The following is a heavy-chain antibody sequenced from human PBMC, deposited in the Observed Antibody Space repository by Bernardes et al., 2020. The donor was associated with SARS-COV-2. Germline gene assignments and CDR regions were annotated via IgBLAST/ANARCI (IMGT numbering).Heavy chain of an antibody. V-gene: IGHV7-4-1*02. CDR1: GYTFTSYA. J-gene: IGHJ5*02. CDR2: INTNTGNP. Sequence: ASVKVSCKASGYTFTSYAMNWVRQAPGQGLEWMGWINTNTGNPTYAQGFTGRFVFSLDTSVSTAYLQISSLKAEDTAVYYCARDERYYDFWSGTSWFDPWGQGTLVTVSS. CDR3: ARDERYYDFWSGTSWFDP. D-gene: IGHD3-3*01.